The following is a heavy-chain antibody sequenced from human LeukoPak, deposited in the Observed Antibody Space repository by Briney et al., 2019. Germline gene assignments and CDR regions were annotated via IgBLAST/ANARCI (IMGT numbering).Heavy chain of an antibody. CDR3: ARAYGDYRIAYWYFNL. CDR1: GFTFSTYS. J-gene: IGHJ2*01. CDR2: ISAGSSYI. Sequence: GGSLRLSCEASGFTFSTYSVNWVRQAPGKGLDWVSSISAGSSYIYYADSVKGRFTISRDNAKNSLYLQMNSLRAEDTAFYYCARAYGDYRIAYWYFNLWGRGTLVTVSS. V-gene: IGHV3-21*04. D-gene: IGHD4-17*01.